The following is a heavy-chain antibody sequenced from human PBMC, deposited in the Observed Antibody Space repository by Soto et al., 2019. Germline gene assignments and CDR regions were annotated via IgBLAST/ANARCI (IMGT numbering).Heavy chain of an antibody. CDR3: ARPHSNGWDGAFEV. D-gene: IGHD6-19*01. Sequence: PGESLKISCKGSGYSFDVYWIAWVRQMPGKGLEWMGIIYPGDSDTRYSPSFQGQVTISADHSIATAYMQWSSLQASDTAMYYCARPHSNGWDGAFEVWGQGTMVTVSS. V-gene: IGHV5-51*01. J-gene: IGHJ3*01. CDR1: GYSFDVYW. CDR2: IYPGDSDT.